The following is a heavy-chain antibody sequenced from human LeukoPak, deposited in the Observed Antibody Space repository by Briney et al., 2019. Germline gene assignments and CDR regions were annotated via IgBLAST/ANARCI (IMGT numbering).Heavy chain of an antibody. Sequence: PGGSLRLSCAASGFTFSSYAMSWVRQAPGKGLEWVSAISGSGGSTYYADSVKGRFTISRDNSKNTLYLQMNSLRAEDTAVYYCARARWLQTYYFDYWGQGTLVTVSS. D-gene: IGHD5-24*01. J-gene: IGHJ4*02. CDR2: ISGSGGST. V-gene: IGHV3-23*01. CDR1: GFTFSSYA. CDR3: ARARWLQTYYFDY.